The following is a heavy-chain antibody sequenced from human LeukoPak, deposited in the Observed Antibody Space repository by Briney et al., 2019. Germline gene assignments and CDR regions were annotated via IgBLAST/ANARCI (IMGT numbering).Heavy chain of an antibody. V-gene: IGHV4-59*11. CDR1: GGSISSHY. J-gene: IGHJ6*03. CDR2: IYYSGST. D-gene: IGHD2-2*02. CDR3: ARRVTYTSYYYYYMDV. Sequence: SETLSLTCTVSGGSISSHYWSWIRQPPGKGLEWIGYIYYSGSTNYNPSLKSRVTISVDTSKNQFSLKLSSVTAADTAVYYCARRVTYTSYYYYYMDVWGKGTTVTVSS.